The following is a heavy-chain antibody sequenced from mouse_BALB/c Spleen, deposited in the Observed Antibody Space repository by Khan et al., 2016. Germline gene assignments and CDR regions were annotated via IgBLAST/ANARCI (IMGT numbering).Heavy chain of an antibody. CDR2: ISTYSGEP. CDR3: ARGGLVHVWFAY. CDR1: GYTFTNFG. D-gene: IGHD2-3*01. V-gene: IGHV9-3-1*01. Sequence: QIQLVQSGPELKKPGETVKISCKASGYTFTNFGMNWVKQPPGKGLEWMGWISTYSGEPTFADDFKGRFAFSLETSASTAYLQINNLKNEDTATYFCARGGLVHVWFAYWGRGTLVAVSA. J-gene: IGHJ3*01.